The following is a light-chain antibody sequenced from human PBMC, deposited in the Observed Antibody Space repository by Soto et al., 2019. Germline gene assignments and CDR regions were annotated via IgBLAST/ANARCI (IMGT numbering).Light chain of an antibody. CDR1: QKINNY. CDR3: QQYENLPT. J-gene: IGKJ5*01. Sequence: SERLQSPSSLSSSVGDRVPITCQASQKINNYLNWYQQKPGRAPKLLIYDASNLEAGVPSRFRGSGSGTDFTFTISRLQPEDIATYYCQQYENLPTFGQGTRLEI. CDR2: DAS. V-gene: IGKV1-33*01.